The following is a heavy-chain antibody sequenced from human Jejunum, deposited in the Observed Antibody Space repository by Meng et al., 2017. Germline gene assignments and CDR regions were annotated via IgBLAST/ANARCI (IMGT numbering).Heavy chain of an antibody. J-gene: IGHJ4*02. CDR1: GFTFRNYG. D-gene: IGHD3-10*01. CDR3: ARYRSGSSDY. V-gene: IGHV3-33*01. Sequence: VGSGGGVVQPGPSRRLSCAAFGFTFRNYGMHWVRQAPGKGLEWVAVIWYDGSKTYYADSVKGRFSISRDNSKNTLYLQMNSLRAEDTAVYYCARYRSGSSDYWGPGTLVTVS. CDR2: IWYDGSKT.